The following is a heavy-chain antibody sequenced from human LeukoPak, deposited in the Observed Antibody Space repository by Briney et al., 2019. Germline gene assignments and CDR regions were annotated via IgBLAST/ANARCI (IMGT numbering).Heavy chain of an antibody. CDR1: GFTFSSCA. J-gene: IGHJ4*02. V-gene: IGHV3-23*01. Sequence: GGSLRLSCAASGFTFSSCAMSWVRQAPGKGLEWVSAISGSGGSTYYADSMKGRFTISRDNSKNTLYLQMNSLRAEDTAVYYCAKDRGYYDSSGYYLPGDYWGQGTLVTVSS. D-gene: IGHD3-22*01. CDR3: AKDRGYYDSSGYYLPGDY. CDR2: ISGSGGST.